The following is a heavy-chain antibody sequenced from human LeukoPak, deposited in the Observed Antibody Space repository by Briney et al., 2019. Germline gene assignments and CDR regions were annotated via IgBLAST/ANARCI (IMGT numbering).Heavy chain of an antibody. J-gene: IGHJ3*02. D-gene: IGHD6-13*01. Sequence: TSETLSLTCTVSGGSISSSSYYWGWIRQPPGKGLEWIGSIYYSGSTYYNPSLKSRVTISVDTSKNQFSLKLSSVTAADTAVYCCARDLEQLVPQDAFDIWGQGTMVTVSS. CDR3: ARDLEQLVPQDAFDI. CDR2: IYYSGST. CDR1: GGSISSSSYY. V-gene: IGHV4-39*07.